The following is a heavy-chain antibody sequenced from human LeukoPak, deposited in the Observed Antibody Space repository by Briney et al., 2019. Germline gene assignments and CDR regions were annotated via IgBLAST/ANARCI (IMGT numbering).Heavy chain of an antibody. CDR1: GYTFTSYG. Sequence: PGASVKVSCKASGYTFTSYGISWVRQAPGQGPEWMGWMNPNSGNTGYAQKFQGRVTITRNTSISTAYMELSSLRSEDTAVYYCARVALDYDFWSGYYKVNWFDPGGQGTLVTVSS. CDR2: MNPNSGNT. J-gene: IGHJ5*02. V-gene: IGHV1-8*03. CDR3: ARVALDYDFWSGYYKVNWFDP. D-gene: IGHD3-3*01.